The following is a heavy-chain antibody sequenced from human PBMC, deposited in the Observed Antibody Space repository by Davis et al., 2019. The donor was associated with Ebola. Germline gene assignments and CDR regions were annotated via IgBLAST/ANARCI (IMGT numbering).Heavy chain of an antibody. V-gene: IGHV4-59*01. D-gene: IGHD2-2*01. Sequence: MPSETLSLTCTVSGGSISSYYWSWIRQPPGKGLEWIGSIYYSGSTYYNPSLKSRVTISVDTSKNQFSLKLSSVTAADTAVYYCAREGCSSTSCYGGNWFDPWGQGTLVTVSS. J-gene: IGHJ5*02. CDR2: IYYSGST. CDR1: GGSISSYY. CDR3: AREGCSSTSCYGGNWFDP.